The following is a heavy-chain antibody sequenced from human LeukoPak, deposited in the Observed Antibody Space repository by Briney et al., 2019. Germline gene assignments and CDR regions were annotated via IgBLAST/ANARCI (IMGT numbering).Heavy chain of an antibody. D-gene: IGHD1-26*01. J-gene: IGHJ4*02. CDR1: GFTITTYA. CDR2: IGGGGTE. Sequence: PGGSLRLSCAASGFTITTYAVNWVRQAPGKGLEWVSGIGGGGTEYYADSVKGRFIISSDSSQNLVHFQMNSLTVEDTAVYYCARAQGALDYWGEGTLVTVSS. CDR3: ARAQGALDY. V-gene: IGHV3-23*01.